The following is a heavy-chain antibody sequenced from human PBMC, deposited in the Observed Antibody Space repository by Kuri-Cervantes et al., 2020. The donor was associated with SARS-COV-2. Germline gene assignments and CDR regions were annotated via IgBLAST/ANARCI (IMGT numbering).Heavy chain of an antibody. V-gene: IGHV3-30*03. CDR1: GFTFNTYA. CDR3: ARGVYCSSTSCYKGYFQH. CDR2: ITYDGSHK. D-gene: IGHD2-2*02. J-gene: IGHJ1*01. Sequence: GESLKISCAASGFTFNTYAMHWVRQAPGKGLEWVALITYDGSHKYYSDSVKGRFTISRDNSKSTLDLQMNSLRPEDTAVYYCARGVYCSSTSCYKGYFQHWGQGTLVTVSS.